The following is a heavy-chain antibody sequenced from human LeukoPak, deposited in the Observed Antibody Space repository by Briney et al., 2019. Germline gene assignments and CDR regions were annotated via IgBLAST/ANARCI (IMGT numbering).Heavy chain of an antibody. D-gene: IGHD3-10*01. V-gene: IGHV3-30-3*01. CDR1: GFTFSSYT. CDR3: AREGSGDMGYYYYGMDV. Sequence: GRSLRLSCAASGFTFSSYTLHWVRQAPGKGLEWGAVTPYDESNKNYADSVKGRFTISRDNSRNTLYLQMNSLRGEDTAAYYCAREGSGDMGYYYYGMDVWGQGTTVTVTS. CDR2: TPYDESNK. J-gene: IGHJ6*02.